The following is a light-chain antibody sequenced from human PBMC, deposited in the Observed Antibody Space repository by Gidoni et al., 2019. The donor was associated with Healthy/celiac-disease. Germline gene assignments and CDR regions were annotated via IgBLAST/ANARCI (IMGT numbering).Light chain of an antibody. CDR2: RNN. V-gene: IGLV1-47*01. J-gene: IGLJ1*01. CDR1: SSNIGSNY. CDR3: AAWDDSLSGYV. Sequence: QSVLTQPPSASGTPGKRVTISCSGSSSNIGSNYVYWYQQLPGTAPKLLSYRNNQRPSGVPDRFSGSKSGTSASLAISGLRSEDEAYYYCAAWDDSLSGYVFGTGTKVTVL.